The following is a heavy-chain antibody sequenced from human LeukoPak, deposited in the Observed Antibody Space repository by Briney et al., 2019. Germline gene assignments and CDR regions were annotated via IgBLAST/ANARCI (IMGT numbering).Heavy chain of an antibody. CDR3: ARSRITMIVVVILYDAFDI. CDR1: GGTFSSYA. J-gene: IGHJ3*02. Sequence: GASVKVSCKASGGTFSSYAISWVRQAPGQGLEWMGGIIPIFGTANYAQQFQGRVTITADESTSTAYMELRSLRSEDTAVYYCARSRITMIVVVILYDAFDIWGQGTMVTVSS. CDR2: IIPIFGTA. D-gene: IGHD3-22*01. V-gene: IGHV1-69*13.